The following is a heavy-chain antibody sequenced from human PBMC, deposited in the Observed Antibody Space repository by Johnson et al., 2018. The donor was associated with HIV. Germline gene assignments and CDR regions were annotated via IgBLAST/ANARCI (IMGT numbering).Heavy chain of an antibody. J-gene: IGHJ3*02. CDR1: GFTFDDYG. CDR2: INWNGGST. CDR3: AKGPILDDGFDI. D-gene: IGHD3-3*01. V-gene: IGHV3-20*04. Sequence: MLLVESGGGVVRPGGSLRLSCAASGFTFDDYGMSWVRQAPGKGLEWVSDINWNGGSTGYADSVKGRFTISRDNSKNTLYLQMNSLRAEDTAVYYCAKGPILDDGFDIWGQGTMVTVSS.